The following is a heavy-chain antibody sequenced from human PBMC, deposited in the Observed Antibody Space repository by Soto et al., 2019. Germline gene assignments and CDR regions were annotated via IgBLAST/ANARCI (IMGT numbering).Heavy chain of an antibody. J-gene: IGHJ4*02. CDR3: ARAGVGATGFFDY. CDR2: IYHSGST. V-gene: IGHV4-4*02. Sequence: PSETLSLTCAVSGGSISSSNWWSWVRQPPGKGLEWIGEIYHSGSTNYNPSLKGRVTISVDKSKNQFSLKLSSVTAADTAVYYCARAGVGATGFFDYWGQGTLVTVSS. D-gene: IGHD1-26*01. CDR1: GGSISSSNW.